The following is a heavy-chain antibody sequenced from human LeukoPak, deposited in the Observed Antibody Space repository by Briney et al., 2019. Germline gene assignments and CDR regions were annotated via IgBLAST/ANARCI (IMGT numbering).Heavy chain of an antibody. D-gene: IGHD3-3*01. Sequence: GGSLRLSCAASGFTFSDYYMSWIRQAPGKGLEWVSYISSSGSTIYYADSVKGRFTISRDNAKNSLYLQMNSLRDEDTAVYYCARVLYDFWSGYYTPPDYWGQGTLVTVSS. V-gene: IGHV3-11*04. J-gene: IGHJ4*02. CDR3: ARVLYDFWSGYYTPPDY. CDR1: GFTFSDYY. CDR2: ISSSGSTI.